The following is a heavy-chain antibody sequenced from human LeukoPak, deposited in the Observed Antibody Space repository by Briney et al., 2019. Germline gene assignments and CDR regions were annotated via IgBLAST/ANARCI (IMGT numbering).Heavy chain of an antibody. V-gene: IGHV3-23*01. D-gene: IGHD2-2*01. Sequence: GGSLRLSCAASGFTFSSYPMKWVRQAPGKGLEWVSAISGSGGGTYYADSVNGRFTISRDDSQNTLYLQMNSLRADDTAVYYCAYYCATGSICYLRDYWGQGTLVTVSS. CDR2: ISGSGGGT. CDR1: GFTFSSYP. J-gene: IGHJ4*02. CDR3: AYYCATGSICYLRDY.